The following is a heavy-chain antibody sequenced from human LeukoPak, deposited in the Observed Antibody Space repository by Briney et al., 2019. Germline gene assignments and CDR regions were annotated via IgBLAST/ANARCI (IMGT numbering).Heavy chain of an antibody. Sequence: PGGSLRLSCAASGFTFTSYAMGWVRQAPGKGLEWVSSVSGSGDGTYYADSVKGRFTISRDNSKKTLDLHMDSLRAEDTAVYYCARGKSGYDYGLDHWGQGILVIVSS. V-gene: IGHV3-23*01. CDR3: ARGKSGYDYGLDH. D-gene: IGHD5-12*01. CDR2: VSGSGDGT. CDR1: GFTFTSYA. J-gene: IGHJ4*02.